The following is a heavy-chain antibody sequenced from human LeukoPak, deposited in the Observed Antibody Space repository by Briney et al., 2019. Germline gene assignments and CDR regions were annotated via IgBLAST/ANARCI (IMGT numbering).Heavy chain of an antibody. D-gene: IGHD6-13*01. J-gene: IGHJ6*02. V-gene: IGHV3-23*01. CDR3: AKGRGSSSWYTVRSYYYYGMDV. CDR1: GFTFSSYA. CDR2: ISGSGGST. Sequence: GGSLRLSCAASGFTFSSYAMSWVRQAPGKGLEWVSAISGSGGSTYYADSVKGRFTISRDNSKNTLYLQMNSLRAEDTAVYYCAKGRGSSSWYTVRSYYYYGMDVWGQGTTVTVSS.